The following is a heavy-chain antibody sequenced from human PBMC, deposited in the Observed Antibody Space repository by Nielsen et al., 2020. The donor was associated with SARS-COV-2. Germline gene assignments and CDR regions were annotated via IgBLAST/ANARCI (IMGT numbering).Heavy chain of an antibody. CDR1: GFTFSSYS. CDR2: ISSSGSTI. V-gene: IGHV3-48*04. CDR3: ARGSQLVRGRSFDY. Sequence: GESLRISCAASGFTFSSYSMNWVRQAPGKGLEWVSYISSSGSTIYYADSVKGRFTISRDNAKNSLYLQMNSLRAEDTAVYYCARGSQLVRGRSFDYWGQGTLVTVSS. D-gene: IGHD6-13*01. J-gene: IGHJ4*02.